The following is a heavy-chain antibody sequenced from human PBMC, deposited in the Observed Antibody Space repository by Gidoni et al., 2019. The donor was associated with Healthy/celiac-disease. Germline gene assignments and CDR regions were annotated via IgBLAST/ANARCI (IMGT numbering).Heavy chain of an antibody. V-gene: IGHV4-39*01. J-gene: IGHJ4*02. Sequence: QLQLQESGPGLVKPSETLSLTCTVSGGSISSSSYYWGWIRQPPGKGREWIESIYYSGSTYYNPSLKSRVTISVDTSKTQVSLKLSSVTAADTAVYYCARQGGGYSSGWYMVWGQGTLVTVSS. CDR2: IYYSGST. D-gene: IGHD6-19*01. CDR3: ARQGGGYSSGWYMV. CDR1: GGSISSSSYY.